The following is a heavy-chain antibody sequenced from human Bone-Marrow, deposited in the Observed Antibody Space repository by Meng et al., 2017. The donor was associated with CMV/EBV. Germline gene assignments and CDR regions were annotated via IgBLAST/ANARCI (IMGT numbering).Heavy chain of an antibody. V-gene: IGHV1-69*05. CDR2: IIPIFGTA. CDR3: ARVARRFTIFYPY. CDR1: GGTFSSYA. Sequence: SVKVSCKASGGTFSSYAISWVRQAPGQGLEWMGGIIPIFGTANYAQKFQGRVTMTRNTSISTAYMELSSLRSEDTAVYYCARVARRFTIFYPYWGQGTLVTVSS. J-gene: IGHJ4*02. D-gene: IGHD3-9*01.